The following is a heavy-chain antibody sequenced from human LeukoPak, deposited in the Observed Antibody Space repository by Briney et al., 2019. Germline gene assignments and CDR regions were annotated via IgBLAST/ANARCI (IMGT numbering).Heavy chain of an antibody. J-gene: IGHJ4*02. Sequence: ASVKVSCKASGYTFTSYGISWVRQAPGQGLEWMGWIRPYNGNTNYAQKLQGRVTMTTDTSTTTAYMEVRSLRSDDTAIYHCARDVEMYYDSSAFGDYWGQGALVTVSS. CDR1: GYTFTSYG. CDR3: ARDVEMYYDSSAFGDY. D-gene: IGHD3-22*01. V-gene: IGHV1-18*01. CDR2: IRPYNGNT.